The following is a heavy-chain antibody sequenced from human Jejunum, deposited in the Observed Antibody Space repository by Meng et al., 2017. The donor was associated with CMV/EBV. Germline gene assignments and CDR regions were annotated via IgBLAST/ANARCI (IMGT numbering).Heavy chain of an antibody. J-gene: IGHJ4*02. CDR1: GGSFSAYT. CDR3: ATADEYAIKY. D-gene: IGHD5-12*01. V-gene: IGHV4-34*01. Sequence: QVQPQDGGAGLLNPSATLSPPCTLSGGSFSAYTWSWIRQAPGKGLEWIAEIDHLRRTNFNPSLKSRVSISRDTSRDQFSLRLNSVTAADTAVYYCATADEYAIKYWGQGTLVTVSS. CDR2: IDHLRRT.